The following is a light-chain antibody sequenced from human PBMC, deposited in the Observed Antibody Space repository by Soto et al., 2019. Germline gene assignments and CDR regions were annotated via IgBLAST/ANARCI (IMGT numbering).Light chain of an antibody. Sequence: DIVLTQSPATLSLSPGERATLSCRASQSVSSYLAWYHQKPGQAPRLLIYDASNRATGFPARFSRSGSGTDFTLTISRLEPEDFAVYYCQQRSSWPITLGQGTRL. V-gene: IGKV3-11*01. CDR2: DAS. CDR3: QQRSSWPIT. CDR1: QSVSSY. J-gene: IGKJ5*01.